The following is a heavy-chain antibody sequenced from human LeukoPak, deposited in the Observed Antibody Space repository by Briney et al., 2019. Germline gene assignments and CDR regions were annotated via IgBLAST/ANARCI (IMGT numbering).Heavy chain of an antibody. CDR2: IYYSGST. J-gene: IGHJ5*02. Sequence: SETLSLTCTISGGSISSYYWSWIRQPPGKGLEWIGYIYYSGSTNYNPSLKSRVTISLDTSKNQFSLKLSSVTAADTAVYYCARRSDYGDYLNWFDPWGQGTLVTVSP. D-gene: IGHD4-17*01. V-gene: IGHV4-59*08. CDR3: ARRSDYGDYLNWFDP. CDR1: GGSISSYY.